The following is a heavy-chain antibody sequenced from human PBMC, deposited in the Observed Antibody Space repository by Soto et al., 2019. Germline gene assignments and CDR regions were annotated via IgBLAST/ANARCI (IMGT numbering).Heavy chain of an antibody. V-gene: IGHV1-69*01. Sequence: QVHLVQSWAEVKKPGSSVTVSCQASGGTFSSYAISGVLQAPGQGLEWMGGIIPIFGTANYAQKFQGRVTITADESTSTDYRERSSLRSDDTALYDCARVYGDSPCWGQGTLVTVSS. D-gene: IGHD4-17*01. CDR2: IIPIFGTA. CDR3: ARVYGDSPC. CDR1: GGTFSSYA. J-gene: IGHJ4*02.